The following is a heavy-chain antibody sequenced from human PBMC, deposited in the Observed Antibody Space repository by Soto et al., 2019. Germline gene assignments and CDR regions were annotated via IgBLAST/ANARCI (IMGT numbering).Heavy chain of an antibody. V-gene: IGHV4-61*01. CDR1: GGSVSSGSYY. CDR3: ARDYYGDYADDAFDI. CDR2: IYYSGST. J-gene: IGHJ3*02. D-gene: IGHD4-17*01. Sequence: SETLSLTCTVSGGSVSSGSYYWSWIRQPPGKGLEWIGYIYYSGSTNYNPSLKSRVTMSVDTSKNQFSLKLSSVTAADTAVYYCARDYYGDYADDAFDIWGQGTMVTVSS.